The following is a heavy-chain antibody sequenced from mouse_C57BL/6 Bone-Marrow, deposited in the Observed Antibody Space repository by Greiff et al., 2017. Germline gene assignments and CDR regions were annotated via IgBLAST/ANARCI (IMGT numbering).Heavy chain of an antibody. CDR1: GYTFTDYE. J-gene: IGHJ3*01. D-gene: IGHD2-5*01. CDR2: IDPETGGT. Sequence: VQLQESVAELVRPGASVTLSCKASGYTFTDYEMHWVKQTPVHGLEWIGAIDPETGGTAYNQKFKGKAILTADKSSSTAYMELRSLTSEDSAVYYCTRYSNYEVWFAYWGQGTLVTVSA. V-gene: IGHV1-15*01. CDR3: TRYSNYEVWFAY.